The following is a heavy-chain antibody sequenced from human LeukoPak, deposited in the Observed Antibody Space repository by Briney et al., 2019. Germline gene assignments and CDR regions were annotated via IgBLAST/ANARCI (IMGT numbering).Heavy chain of an antibody. D-gene: IGHD5-12*01. Sequence: PGGSLRLSCAASGFTFSSYGMHWVRQAPGKGLEWVSAISTSGGSTYYADSVKGRFTISRDNSKNTLYLQMNTLRAEDTAVYYCARDLVDIVATTRVWYFDLWGRGTLVTVSS. J-gene: IGHJ2*01. CDR2: ISTSGGST. V-gene: IGHV3-23*01. CDR1: GFTFSSYG. CDR3: ARDLVDIVATTRVWYFDL.